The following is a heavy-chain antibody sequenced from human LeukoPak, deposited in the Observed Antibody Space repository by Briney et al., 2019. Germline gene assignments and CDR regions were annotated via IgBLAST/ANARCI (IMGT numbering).Heavy chain of an antibody. J-gene: IGHJ4*02. Sequence: GGSLRLSCAASGFXFSSYEMNWVRQAPGKGLEWVSYISSSGSTIYYADSVKGRFTISRDNAKNSLYLQMNSLRAEDTAVYYCATLGWTAPDYWGQGTLVTVSS. CDR3: ATLGWTAPDY. V-gene: IGHV3-48*03. CDR1: GFXFSSYE. D-gene: IGHD3/OR15-3a*01. CDR2: ISSSGSTI.